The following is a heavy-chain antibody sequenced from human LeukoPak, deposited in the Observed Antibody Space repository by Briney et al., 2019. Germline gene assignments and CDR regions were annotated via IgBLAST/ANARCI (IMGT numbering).Heavy chain of an antibody. Sequence: GGSLRLSCAASGFTFSSYAMSWVRQAPGKGLEWVGRIKSKTDGGTTDYAAPVKGRFTISRDDSKNTLYLQMNSLKTEDTAVYYCTTSIQLWLNHVDYWGQGTLVTVSS. V-gene: IGHV3-15*01. CDR3: TTSIQLWLNHVDY. CDR1: GFTFSSYA. CDR2: IKSKTDGGTT. J-gene: IGHJ4*02. D-gene: IGHD5-18*01.